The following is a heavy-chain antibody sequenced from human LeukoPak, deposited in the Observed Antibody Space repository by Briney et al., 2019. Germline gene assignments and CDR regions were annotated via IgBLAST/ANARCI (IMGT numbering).Heavy chain of an antibody. D-gene: IGHD6-13*01. Sequence: ASVKVSCKASGYTFTSYYMHWVRQAPGQGLEWMGVINPSGGTTNYAQKFQGRVTMTRDTSTSTVYMELSSLRSEDTAVYYCARVFQKQLSDYWGQGSLVTVSS. J-gene: IGHJ4*02. CDR3: ARVFQKQLSDY. CDR1: GYTFTSYY. V-gene: IGHV1-46*01. CDR2: INPSGGTT.